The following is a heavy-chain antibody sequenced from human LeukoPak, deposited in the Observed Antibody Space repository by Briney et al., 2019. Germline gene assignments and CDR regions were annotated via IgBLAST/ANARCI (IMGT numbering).Heavy chain of an antibody. CDR2: ISSSSSYI. J-gene: IGHJ4*02. V-gene: IGHV3-21*01. D-gene: IGHD3-22*01. Sequence: GGSLRLSCAASEFTFSSFTMNWVCQAPGKGLEWVSSISSSSSYIYYADSVKGRFTISRDNGKNSLYLQMNSLRAEDTAVYYCARDHYYDSSGNYYGGYYFDYWGQGTLVTVSS. CDR1: EFTFSSFT. CDR3: ARDHYYDSSGNYYGGYYFDY.